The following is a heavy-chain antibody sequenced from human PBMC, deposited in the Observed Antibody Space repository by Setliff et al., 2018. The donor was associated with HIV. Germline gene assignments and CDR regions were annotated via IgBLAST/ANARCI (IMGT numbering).Heavy chain of an antibody. CDR1: GGSISSGGYY. CDR3: ARDICTSTSCPSGWFDP. CDR2: IYYSGST. J-gene: IGHJ5*02. V-gene: IGHV4-31*03. D-gene: IGHD2-2*01. Sequence: SETLSLTCTVSGGSISSGGYYWSWIRQHPGKGLEWIGYIYYSGSTYYNPSLKSRVSISVDPSNSQFSLKLSSVTAADTAMYYCARDICTSTSCPSGWFDPWGQGTLVTVSS.